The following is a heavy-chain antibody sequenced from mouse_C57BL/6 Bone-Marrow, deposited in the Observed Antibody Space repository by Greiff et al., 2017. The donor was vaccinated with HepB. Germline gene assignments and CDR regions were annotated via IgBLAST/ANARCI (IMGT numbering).Heavy chain of an antibody. CDR3: ARMSNWDEEGYAMDY. CDR1: GYTFTSYW. Sequence: QVQLKQPGAELVRPGSSVKLSCKASGYTFTSYWMHWVKQRPIQGLEWIGNIDPSDSETHYNQKFKDKATLTVDKSSSTAYMQLSSLTSEDSAVYYCARMSNWDEEGYAMDYWGQGTSVTVSS. V-gene: IGHV1-52*01. D-gene: IGHD4-1*01. J-gene: IGHJ4*01. CDR2: IDPSDSET.